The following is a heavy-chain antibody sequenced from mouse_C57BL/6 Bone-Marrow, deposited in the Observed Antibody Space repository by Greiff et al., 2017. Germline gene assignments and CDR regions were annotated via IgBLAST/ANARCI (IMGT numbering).Heavy chain of an antibody. CDR1: GFSLTSYG. CDR3: GREDYYGSSFAY. V-gene: IGHV2-2*01. D-gene: IGHD1-1*01. J-gene: IGHJ3*01. CDR2: IWSGGST. Sequence: VKLVESGPGLVQPSQSLSITCTVSGFSLTSYGVHWVRQSPGKGLEWLGVIWSGGSTDYNAAFISRLSISKDNSKSQVFFKMNSLQADDTAIYYCGREDYYGSSFAYWGQGTLVTVSA.